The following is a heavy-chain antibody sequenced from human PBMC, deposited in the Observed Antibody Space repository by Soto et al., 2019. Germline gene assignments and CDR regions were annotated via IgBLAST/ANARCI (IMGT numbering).Heavy chain of an antibody. CDR1: GFTFSSYA. V-gene: IGHV3-30-3*01. D-gene: IGHD3-22*01. CDR3: ARAVTMIVVVINYYFDH. Sequence: GALRLSCAASGFTFSSYAMHWVRQAPGKGLEWVAVISYDGSNKYYADSVKGRFTISRDNSKNTLYLQMNSLRAEDTAVYYCARAVTMIVVVINYYFDHWGQGTLVTVSS. CDR2: ISYDGSNK. J-gene: IGHJ4*02.